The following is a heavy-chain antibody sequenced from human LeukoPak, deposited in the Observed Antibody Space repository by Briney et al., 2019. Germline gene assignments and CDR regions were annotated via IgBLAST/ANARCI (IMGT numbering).Heavy chain of an antibody. V-gene: IGHV4-28*03. J-gene: IGHJ4*02. D-gene: IGHD3-3*01. CDR2: IYHSGTT. CDR3: ARAGFTIFGVVTCDY. Sequence: SDTLSLTCAVSGYSITSSSWWGWIRQPPGKGLEWIGYIYHSGTTYYNPSLQSRVTMSVDTSKNQFSLKLSSVTAVDTAVYYCARAGFTIFGVVTCDYWGLGTLVTVSS. CDR1: GYSITSSSW.